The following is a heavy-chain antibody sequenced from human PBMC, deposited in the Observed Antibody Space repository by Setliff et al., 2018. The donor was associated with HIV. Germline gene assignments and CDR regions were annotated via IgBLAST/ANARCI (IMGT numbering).Heavy chain of an antibody. Sequence: PSETLSLTCSVSGVSVGSGDYYWHWIRQHPEKALEWIGYIFHSGDTYYNPSLKSRISMSVDTSKNQFSLELTSLTAADTAVYYCATRPRIAARPFYYWGQGMLVTVSS. J-gene: IGHJ4*02. D-gene: IGHD6-6*01. CDR1: GVSVGSGDYY. V-gene: IGHV4-31*03. CDR2: IFHSGDT. CDR3: ATRPRIAARPFYY.